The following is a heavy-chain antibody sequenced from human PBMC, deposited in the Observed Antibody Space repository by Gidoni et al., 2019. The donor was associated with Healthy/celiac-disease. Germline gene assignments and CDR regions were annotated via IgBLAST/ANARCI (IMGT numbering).Heavy chain of an antibody. CDR2: ISGSGGST. D-gene: IGHD3-10*01. J-gene: IGHJ4*02. CDR3: AKEYPSITMVRGGADY. Sequence: EVQLLESGGGLVQPGGSLRLSCAASGFTFSSYAMSWVRQAPGQGLEWVSAISGSGGSTYYADSVKGRFTISRDNSKNTLYLQMNSLRAEDTAVYYCAKEYPSITMVRGGADYWGQGTLVTVSS. CDR1: GFTFSSYA. V-gene: IGHV3-23*01.